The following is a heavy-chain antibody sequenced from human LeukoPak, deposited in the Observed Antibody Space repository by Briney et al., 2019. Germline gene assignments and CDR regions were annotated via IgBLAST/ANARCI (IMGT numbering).Heavy chain of an antibody. CDR2: IYTSGST. D-gene: IGHD2-15*01. Sequence: SGPTLVNPSQTLSLTCTVSGGSITATGTYYWSWIRQPAGKGLEWIGRIYTSGSTHYNPSFKSRVTISVDTSKTRFSLDLSSVTAADTAVYYCARETVAGSRFDPWGQGTLVTVSS. J-gene: IGHJ5*02. CDR3: ARETVAGSRFDP. V-gene: IGHV4-61*02. CDR1: GGSITATGTYY.